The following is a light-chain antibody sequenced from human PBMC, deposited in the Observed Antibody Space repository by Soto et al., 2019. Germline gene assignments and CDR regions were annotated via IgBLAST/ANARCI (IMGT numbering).Light chain of an antibody. CDR3: QQSYSTPVT. CDR1: QSISIY. J-gene: IGKJ1*01. V-gene: IGKV3-11*01. Sequence: EVVLTQSPDTLSLPPGERATLSCRASQSISIYLAWYQQKPGQAPRLLIYDASSRATGIPARFSGSGSGTDFTLTISSLQPEDFATYYCQQSYSTPVTFGQGTKVDIK. CDR2: DAS.